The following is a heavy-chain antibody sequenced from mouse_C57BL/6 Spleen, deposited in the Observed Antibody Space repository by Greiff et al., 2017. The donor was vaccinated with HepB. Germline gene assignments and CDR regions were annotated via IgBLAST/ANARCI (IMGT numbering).Heavy chain of an antibody. J-gene: IGHJ3*01. Sequence: QVQLKQSGAELVRPGTSVKVSCKASGYAFTNYLIEWVKQRPGQGLEWIGVINPGSGGTNYNEKFKGKATLTADKSSSTAYMQLSSLTSEESAVYFCARSVDYGSSSWCAYWGQGTLVTVSA. V-gene: IGHV1-54*01. D-gene: IGHD1-1*01. CDR3: ARSVDYGSSSWCAY. CDR2: INPGSGGT. CDR1: GYAFTNYL.